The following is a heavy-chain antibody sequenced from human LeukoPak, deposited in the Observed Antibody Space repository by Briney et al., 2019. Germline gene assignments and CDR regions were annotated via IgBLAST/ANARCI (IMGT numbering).Heavy chain of an antibody. V-gene: IGHV3-7*01. Sequence: GGSLRLSCTASGFTFNTYWMGWVRQAPGKGLEWVADIKEDGSDKYSVGSVKGRFTISRDNTKNSLYLHMDCLRAEDTAVYYCARDTYRFFDLWGRGTLVTVSS. CDR2: IKEDGSDK. J-gene: IGHJ2*01. CDR1: GFTFNTYW. CDR3: ARDTYRFFDL.